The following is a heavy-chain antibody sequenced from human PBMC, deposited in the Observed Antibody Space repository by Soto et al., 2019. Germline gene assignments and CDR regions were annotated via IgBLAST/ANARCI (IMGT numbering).Heavy chain of an antibody. J-gene: IGHJ5*02. Sequence: ESGGGLVKPGGSLRLSCAASGFTFSSYSMNWVRQAPGKGLEWVSSISSSSSYIYYADSVKGRFTISRDNAKNSLYLQMNSLRAEDTAVYYCAHFAMVRGVKYNWFDPWGQGTLVTVSS. D-gene: IGHD3-10*01. CDR3: AHFAMVRGVKYNWFDP. CDR2: ISSSSSYI. V-gene: IGHV3-21*01. CDR1: GFTFSSYS.